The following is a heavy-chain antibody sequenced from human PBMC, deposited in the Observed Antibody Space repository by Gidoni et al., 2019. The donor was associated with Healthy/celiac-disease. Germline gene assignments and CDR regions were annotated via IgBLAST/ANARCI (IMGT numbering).Heavy chain of an antibody. CDR3: VKGFVGIAAAMFLDY. V-gene: IGHV3-64D*06. J-gene: IGHJ4*02. CDR2: ISSNGGST. CDR1: GFTFRSYA. Sequence: EVQLVESGGGLVQPGGSLRLSCSASGFTFRSYAMHWVRQAPGKGLEYVSAISSNGGSTYYADSVKGRFTISRDNSKNTLYLQMSSLRAEDTAVYYCVKGFVGIAAAMFLDYWGQGTLVTVSS. D-gene: IGHD6-13*01.